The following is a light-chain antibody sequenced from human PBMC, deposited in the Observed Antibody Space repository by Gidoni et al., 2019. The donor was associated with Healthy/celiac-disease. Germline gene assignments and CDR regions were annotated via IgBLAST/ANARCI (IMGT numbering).Light chain of an antibody. CDR3: MQATQFPLT. CDR1: QSLVHSDGHTY. V-gene: IGKV2-24*01. Sequence: DIVMTQTPLSSPVTLGQPASISCRSSQSLVHSDGHTYLSWLQQRPGQPPRLLIYEISNRFSGVPDRFSGSGAGTDFTLKISRVEAEDVGVYYCMQATQFPLTFGQGTRVDIK. CDR2: EIS. J-gene: IGKJ1*01.